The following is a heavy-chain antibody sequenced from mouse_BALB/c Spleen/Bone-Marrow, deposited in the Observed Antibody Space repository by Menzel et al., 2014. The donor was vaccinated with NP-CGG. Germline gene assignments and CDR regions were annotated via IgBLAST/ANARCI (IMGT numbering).Heavy chain of an antibody. Sequence: VQLQQSGPDLVKPGASVKMSCKASGYTFTDYYIKWVRQSHGKRLEWIGDINPNNGNVFYNEKFKGKASLTVDKSSTSAYMQLNSLTSEDSAVYFCARARAMDYWGQATSVTFSS. CDR3: ARARAMDY. CDR2: INPNNGNV. V-gene: IGHV1-26*01. J-gene: IGHJ4*01. CDR1: GYTFTDYY.